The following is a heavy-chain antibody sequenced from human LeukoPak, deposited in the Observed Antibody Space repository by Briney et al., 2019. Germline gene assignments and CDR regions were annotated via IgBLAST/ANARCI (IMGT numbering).Heavy chain of an antibody. J-gene: IGHJ4*02. D-gene: IGHD4-11*01. V-gene: IGHV3-9*01. CDR3: ARGSNYALDY. Sequence: QPGRSLRLSCAASGFTFDDYAMHWVRQAPGKGLEWVSGISWNSGSIGYADSVRGRFTISRDNAKNSLYLQMNSLRAEDTALYYCARGSNYALDYWGQGTLVTVSS. CDR1: GFTFDDYA. CDR2: ISWNSGSI.